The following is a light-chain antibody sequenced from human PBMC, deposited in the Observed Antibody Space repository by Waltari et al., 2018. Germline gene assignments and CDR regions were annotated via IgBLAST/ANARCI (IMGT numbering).Light chain of an antibody. CDR3: SSYTSSILNWV. Sequence: QSALTQPASVSGSPGQSITISCTGTSSDVGGYNYVSWYQQHPGKAPKLMIYEVSNRPSGVSNRFSGSKSGNTASLTISGLQAEDEADYYCSSYTSSILNWVFGGGTKLTVL. CDR1: SSDVGGYNY. J-gene: IGLJ3*02. V-gene: IGLV2-14*01. CDR2: EVS.